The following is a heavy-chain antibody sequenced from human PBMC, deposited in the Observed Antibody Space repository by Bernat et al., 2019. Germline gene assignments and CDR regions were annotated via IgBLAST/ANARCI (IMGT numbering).Heavy chain of an antibody. J-gene: IGHJ4*02. CDR2: ISGSGGST. Sequence: EVQLLESGGGLVQPGGSLRLSCAASGFTFSSYAMSWVRQAPGKGLEWVSAISGSGGSTYYADSVKGRFTISRDNSKNTLYLQMNSLRAEDTAVYYCAEAHPPSMVQGVIITEFYFDYWGQGTLVTVSS. V-gene: IGHV3-23*01. CDR3: AEAHPPSMVQGVIITEFYFDY. CDR1: GFTFSSYA. D-gene: IGHD3-10*01.